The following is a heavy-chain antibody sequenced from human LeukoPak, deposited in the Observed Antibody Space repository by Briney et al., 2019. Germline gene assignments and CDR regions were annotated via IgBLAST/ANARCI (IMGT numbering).Heavy chain of an antibody. CDR1: GGSISSSSYY. J-gene: IGHJ4*02. Sequence: PSETLSLTCTVSGGSISSSSYYWGWIRQPPGKGLEWIGSIYYSGSTYYNPSLKSRVTISVDTSKNQFSLKLSSVTAAGTAVYYCTREWSSGYYSDYWGQGILVTVSS. V-gene: IGHV4-39*02. CDR3: TREWSSGYYSDY. D-gene: IGHD3-22*01. CDR2: IYYSGST.